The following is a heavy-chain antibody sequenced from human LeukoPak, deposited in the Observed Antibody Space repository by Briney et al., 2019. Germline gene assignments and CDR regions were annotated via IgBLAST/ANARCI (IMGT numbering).Heavy chain of an antibody. V-gene: IGHV4-31*03. Sequence: PSETLSLTCTVSGGSINSGGYYWSWIRQHPGKGLEWIGYIYYSGSTYYNPSLKSRVTISVDTSKNQFSLKLSSVTAADTAVYYCAKGSYSNGFDPWGQGTLVTVSS. CDR2: IYYSGST. CDR1: GGSINSGGYY. J-gene: IGHJ5*02. CDR3: AKGSYSNGFDP. D-gene: IGHD4-11*01.